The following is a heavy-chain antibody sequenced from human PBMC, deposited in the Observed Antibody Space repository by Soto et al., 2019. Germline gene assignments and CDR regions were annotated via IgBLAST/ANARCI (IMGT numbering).Heavy chain of an antibody. D-gene: IGHD3-22*01. V-gene: IGHV3-15*01. CDR1: GFTFSNAW. Sequence: GSLRLSCAASGFTFSNAWMSWVRQAPGKGLEWVGRIKSKTDGGTTDYAAPVKGRFTISRDDSKNTLYLQMNSLKTEDTAVYYCTTDVYDSSGYLYWGQGTLVTVSS. CDR3: TTDVYDSSGYLY. J-gene: IGHJ4*02. CDR2: IKSKTDGGTT.